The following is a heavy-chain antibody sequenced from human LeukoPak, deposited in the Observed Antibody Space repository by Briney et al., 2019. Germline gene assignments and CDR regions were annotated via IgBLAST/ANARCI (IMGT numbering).Heavy chain of an antibody. J-gene: IGHJ4*02. CDR2: IYYSGST. CDR3: ARRRGYSSVDY. D-gene: IGHD5-18*01. Sequence: SETLSLTCGVSGGSFSSYYWGWIRQPPGKGLEWIGSIYYSGSTYYNPSLKSRVTISVDTSKNQFSLKLSSVTAVDTAVYYCARRRGYSSVDYWGQGTLVTVSS. CDR1: GGSFSSYY. V-gene: IGHV4-39*01.